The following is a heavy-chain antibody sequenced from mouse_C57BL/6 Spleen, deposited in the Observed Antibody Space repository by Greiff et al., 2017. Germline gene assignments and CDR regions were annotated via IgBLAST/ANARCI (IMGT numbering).Heavy chain of an antibody. D-gene: IGHD2-4*01. CDR3: ARSEELRQACFAY. CDR1: GYSFTGYY. J-gene: IGHJ3*01. V-gene: IGHV1-31*01. CDR2: IFPYNGVS. Sequence: VQLQQSGPELVKPGASVKISCKASGYSFTGYYMHWVKQSHGNILDWIGYIFPYNGVSSYNQKFKGKATLTVDTSSSTAYMELRSLTSETSAVYYCARSEELRQACFAYWGQGTLVTVSA.